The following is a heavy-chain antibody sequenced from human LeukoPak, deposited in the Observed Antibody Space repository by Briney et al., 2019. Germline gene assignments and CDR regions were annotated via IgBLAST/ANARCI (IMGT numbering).Heavy chain of an antibody. D-gene: IGHD2-21*02. CDR3: ARLSYCGGDCYSFVDY. CDR1: GGSISSYY. CDR2: IYYSGST. Sequence: ASETLSLTCTVSGGSISSYYWSWIRQPPGKGLVWIGYIYYSGSTNYNPSLKSRVTISVDTSKNQFSLKLSSVTAADTAVYYCARLSYCGGDCYSFVDYWGQGTLVTVSS. J-gene: IGHJ4*02. V-gene: IGHV4-59*01.